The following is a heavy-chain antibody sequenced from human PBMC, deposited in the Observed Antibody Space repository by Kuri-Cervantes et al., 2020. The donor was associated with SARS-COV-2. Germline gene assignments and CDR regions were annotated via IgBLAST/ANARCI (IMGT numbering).Heavy chain of an antibody. CDR3: ARDRGMGTVTTQYRY. J-gene: IGHJ4*02. CDR1: GYTFTSYA. D-gene: IGHD4-17*01. V-gene: IGHV1-3*01. Sequence: ASVKVSCKASGYTFTSYAMHWVRQAPGQRLEWMGWINAGNGNTKYSQKFQGRVTITRDTSASTAYMELSSLRSDDTAVYYCARDRGMGTVTTQYRYWGQGTLVTVSS. CDR2: INAGNGNT.